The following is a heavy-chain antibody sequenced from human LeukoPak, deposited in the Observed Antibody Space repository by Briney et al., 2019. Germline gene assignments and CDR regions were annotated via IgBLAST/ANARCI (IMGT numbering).Heavy chain of an antibody. CDR2: IYYSGST. CDR1: GGSISSYY. Sequence: SETLSLTCTVSGGSISSYYWSWIRQPPGKGLEWIGYIYYSGSTNYNPSLKSRVTISVDTSKNQFSPKLSSVTAADTAVYYCARLTYYDILTGYYFDYWGQGTLVTVSS. D-gene: IGHD3-9*01. V-gene: IGHV4-59*01. J-gene: IGHJ4*02. CDR3: ARLTYYDILTGYYFDY.